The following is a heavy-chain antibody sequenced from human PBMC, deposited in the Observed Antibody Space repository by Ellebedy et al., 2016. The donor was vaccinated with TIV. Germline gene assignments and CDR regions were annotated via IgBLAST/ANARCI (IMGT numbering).Heavy chain of an antibody. V-gene: IGHV3-48*02. J-gene: IGHJ3*02. CDR3: ARDCGGGSSWYSNTVPDAFDI. CDR2: ISSSSSTI. D-gene: IGHD6-13*01. Sequence: PGGSLRLSCAASGFTFSSYSMNWVRQAPGKGLEWVSYISSSSSTIYYADSVKGRFTISRDNAKNSLYLQMNSLRDEDTAVYYCARDCGGGSSWYSNTVPDAFDIWGQGTMVTVSS. CDR1: GFTFSSYS.